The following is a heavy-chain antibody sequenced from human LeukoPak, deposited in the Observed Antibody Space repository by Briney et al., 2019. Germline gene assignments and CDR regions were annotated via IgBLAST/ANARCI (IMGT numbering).Heavy chain of an antibody. CDR2: ISSDNGIP. J-gene: IGHJ6*03. CDR1: GYSPNRFG. Sequence: GASVRVSCKASGYSPNRFGVTWVRQAPGQGLEWIGWISSDNGIPRYADKFQGRVSLTTDTSKTTAYMELRSLRSDDSAVYFCANGAKGRFFFYYMDVWGKGTTVTVSS. V-gene: IGHV1-18*01. D-gene: IGHD1-26*01. CDR3: ANGAKGRFFFYYMDV.